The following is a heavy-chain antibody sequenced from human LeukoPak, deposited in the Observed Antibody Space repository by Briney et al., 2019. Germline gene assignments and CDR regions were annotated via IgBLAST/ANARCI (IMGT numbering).Heavy chain of an antibody. CDR3: ARDVYCGGDCYWPYGMDV. CDR2: IIPIFGTA. D-gene: IGHD2-21*02. V-gene: IGHV1-69*13. Sequence: EASVKVSCKASGGTFSSYAISWVRQAPRQGLEWMGGIIPIFGTANYAQKFQGRVTITADESTSTAYMGLSSLRSEDTAVYYCARDVYCGGDCYWPYGMDVWGQGTTVTVSS. CDR1: GGTFSSYA. J-gene: IGHJ6*02.